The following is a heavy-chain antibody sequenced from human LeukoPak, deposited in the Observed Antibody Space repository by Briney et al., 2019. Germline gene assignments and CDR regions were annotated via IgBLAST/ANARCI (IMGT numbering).Heavy chain of an antibody. CDR3: ARSNDILTGYYSSDYYGMDV. D-gene: IGHD3-9*01. CDR2: MNPNSGNT. Sequence: ASVKVSCKASGYTFTSYDINWVRQAPGQGLEWMGWMNPNSGNTGYAQKFQGRVTMTRNTSISTAYMELSSLRSEDTAVYYCARSNDILTGYYSSDYYGMDVWGQGTTVTVSS. J-gene: IGHJ6*02. V-gene: IGHV1-8*01. CDR1: GYTFTSYD.